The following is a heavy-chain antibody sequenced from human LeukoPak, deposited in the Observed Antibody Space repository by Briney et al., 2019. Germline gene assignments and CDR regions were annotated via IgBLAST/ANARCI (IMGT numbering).Heavy chain of an antibody. J-gene: IGHJ4*02. CDR1: GGTFSSYA. Sequence: SVKVSCKASGGTFSSYAISWVRQAPGQGLEWMGGIIPIFGTANYAQKFQGRVTITADKSTSTAYMELSSLRAEDTAVYYCAKGPRALEHSTQRFDNWGQGTLVTVSS. V-gene: IGHV1-69*06. D-gene: IGHD1/OR15-1a*01. CDR3: AKGPRALEHSTQRFDN. CDR2: IIPIFGTA.